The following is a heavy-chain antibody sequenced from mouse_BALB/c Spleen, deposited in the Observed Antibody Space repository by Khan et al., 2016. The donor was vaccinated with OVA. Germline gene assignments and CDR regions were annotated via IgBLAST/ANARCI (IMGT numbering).Heavy chain of an antibody. CDR1: GYTFTDYV. J-gene: IGHJ2*01. V-gene: IGHV1-77*01. Sequence: QVQLQQSGPELVKPGASVKMSCKASGYTFTDYVISWVKQRTGQGLEWIGEIYPGSGSTYYNKKFKGRATLTADKSSNTAYMQLSSLTSEDSAVYFGARFHYGSKVDYVDYWGQCTTLTVSS. CDR2: IYPGSGST. CDR3: ARFHYGSKVDYVDY. D-gene: IGHD1-3*01.